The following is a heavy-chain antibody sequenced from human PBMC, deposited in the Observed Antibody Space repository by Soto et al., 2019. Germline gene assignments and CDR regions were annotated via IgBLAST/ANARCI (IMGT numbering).Heavy chain of an antibody. CDR2: INAGNGNT. J-gene: IGHJ5*02. CDR3: AREYKDILTGYYIRPDWFDP. CDR1: GYTFTSYA. V-gene: IGHV1-3*01. Sequence: ASVKVSCKASGYTFTSYAMHWVRQAPGQRLEWMGWINAGNGNTKYSQKFQGRVTITRDTSASTAYMELSSLRSEDTAVYYCAREYKDILTGYYIRPDWFDPWGQGTLVTVSS. D-gene: IGHD3-9*01.